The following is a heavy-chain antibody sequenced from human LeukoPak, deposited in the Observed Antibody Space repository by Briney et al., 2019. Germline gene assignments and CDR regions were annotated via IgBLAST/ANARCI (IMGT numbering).Heavy chain of an antibody. CDR2: ISANNGDT. J-gene: IGHJ4*02. Sequence: APVKVSCKASGYTFTSYGIAWVRQAPGQGLQWMGWISANNGDTSYSQKLQGRVTMTTDTSTNTAYMELRSLTSDDTAVYYCARDPPGLTLGSPGDYWGQGTLVTVSS. CDR3: ARDPPGLTLGSPGDY. CDR1: GYTFTSYG. V-gene: IGHV1-18*01. D-gene: IGHD3-16*01.